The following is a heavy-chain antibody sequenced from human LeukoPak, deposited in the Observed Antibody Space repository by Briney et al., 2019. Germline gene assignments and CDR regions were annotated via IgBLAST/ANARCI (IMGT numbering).Heavy chain of an antibody. CDR3: ARGDGWFGELLNFDY. J-gene: IGHJ4*02. CDR1: GFTFSAYA. Sequence: PGGSLRLSCAASGFTFSAYAMNWVRQAPGKGREWVSYITSSSSTIYYADSVKGRFTISRDNAKNSLYLQMNSLRDEDTAVYYCARGDGWFGELLNFDYWGQGTLVTVSP. V-gene: IGHV3-48*02. D-gene: IGHD3-10*01. CDR2: ITSSSSTI.